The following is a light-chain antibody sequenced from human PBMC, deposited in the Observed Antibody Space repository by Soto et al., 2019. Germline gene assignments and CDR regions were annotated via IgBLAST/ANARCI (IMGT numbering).Light chain of an antibody. V-gene: IGKV3-20*01. J-gene: IGKJ2*01. CDR3: QLYGTSPPRYI. Sequence: EIVLTQSPGTLSLSPGERATLSCRASQSISSTHLAWYQHKPGQAPRLLIYGSSTRATGVPDRFSGSGSGTDFTITITGLEPEDFAVYYCQLYGTSPPRYIFGQGTKLEIK. CDR1: QSISSTH. CDR2: GSS.